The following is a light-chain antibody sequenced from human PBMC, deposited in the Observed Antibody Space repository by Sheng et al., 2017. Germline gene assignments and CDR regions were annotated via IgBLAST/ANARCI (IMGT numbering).Light chain of an antibody. CDR1: QGIRND. V-gene: IGKV1-6*01. CDR3: EQDYYYPLT. CDR2: SAS. Sequence: AIQMTQSPSSLSAFVGDRVTITCRASQGIRNDVAWYQHKPGKAPRLLIYSASTLHTGVPSRFSGSSSGTYFTLTISSLQPEDVATYYCEQDYYYPLTFGGGTEGGDQT. J-gene: IGKJ4*01.